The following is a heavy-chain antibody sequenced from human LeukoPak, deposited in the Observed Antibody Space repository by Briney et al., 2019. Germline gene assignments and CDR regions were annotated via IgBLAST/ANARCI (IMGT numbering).Heavy chain of an antibody. CDR3: ARWYSLFDP. V-gene: IGHV4-39*01. Sequence: SETLSLTCTVSGGSISSSSYYWGWIRHPPGKGLEWVGSIYYSGSTYYNPSLKSRVTISVDTSKNQFSLKLSSVTAADTAVYYCARWYSLFDPWGQGTLVTVSS. CDR2: IYYSGST. CDR1: GGSISSSSYY. J-gene: IGHJ5*02. D-gene: IGHD2-15*01.